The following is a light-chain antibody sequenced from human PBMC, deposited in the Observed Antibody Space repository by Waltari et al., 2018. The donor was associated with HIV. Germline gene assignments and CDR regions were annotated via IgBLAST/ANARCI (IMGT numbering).Light chain of an antibody. V-gene: IGLV2-23*02. CDR2: DVT. CDR1: DSDVGKYDV. Sequence: QSALTQPASVSGSLGKSVNMSCSGSDSDVGKYDVVSWYQHNPGQAPHLLIYDVTPLPSGVSLRCSGSKSGNTASLTISGLQAEDEADYYCCSYAGGPFVFGSGT. CDR3: CSYAGGPFV. J-gene: IGLJ1*01.